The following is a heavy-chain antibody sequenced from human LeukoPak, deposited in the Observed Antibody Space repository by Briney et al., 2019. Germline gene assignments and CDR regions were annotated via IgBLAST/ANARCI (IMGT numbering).Heavy chain of an antibody. D-gene: IGHD6-13*01. CDR1: GYTFNSYA. Sequence: ASVKVSCKASGYTFNSYAITWVRQAPGQGLEWMGWISTYNGITSYTQKLQGRVTMTTDTSSTTAYMELRSLRSDDTALYYCARDRGLRATAGTRIDFWGQGTLVTVSS. CDR2: ISTYNGIT. V-gene: IGHV1-18*01. J-gene: IGHJ4*02. CDR3: ARDRGLRATAGTRIDF.